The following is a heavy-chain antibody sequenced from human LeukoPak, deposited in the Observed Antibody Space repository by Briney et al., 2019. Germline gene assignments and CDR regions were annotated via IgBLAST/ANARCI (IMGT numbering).Heavy chain of an antibody. CDR1: GFIFSTYT. CDR2: ISYDGVNK. J-gene: IGHJ4*02. D-gene: IGHD6-13*01. V-gene: IGHV3-30*04. Sequence: GGSLRLSCAASGFIFSTYTIHWIRQPPGKGLEWVAVISYDGVNKYYADSVKDRFTISRDNSKNTLSLQMNSLTVEDTAVYYCARAPYSSSWYIFDHWGQGTLVTVSS. CDR3: ARAPYSSSWYIFDH.